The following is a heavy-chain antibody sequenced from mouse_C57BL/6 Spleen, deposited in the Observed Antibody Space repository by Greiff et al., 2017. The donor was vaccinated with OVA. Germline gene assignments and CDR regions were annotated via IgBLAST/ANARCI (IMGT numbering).Heavy chain of an antibody. D-gene: IGHD2-2*01. V-gene: IGHV14-4*01. CDR3: TTIGYDEGFAY. CDR1: GFNIKDDY. J-gene: IGHJ3*01. Sequence: VQLQQSGAELVRPGASVKLSCTASGFNIKDDYMHWVKQRPEQGLEWIGWIDPENGDTEYASKFQGKATITADTSSNTAYLQLSSLTSEDTAVYYCTTIGYDEGFAYWGQGTLVTVSA. CDR2: IDPENGDT.